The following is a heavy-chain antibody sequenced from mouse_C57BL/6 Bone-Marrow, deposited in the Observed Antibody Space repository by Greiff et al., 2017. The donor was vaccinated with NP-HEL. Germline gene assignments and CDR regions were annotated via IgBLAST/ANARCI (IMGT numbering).Heavy chain of an antibody. Sequence: QVQLQQSGAELARPGASVKLSCKASGYTFTSYGISWVKQRTGQGLEWIGEIYPRSGNTYYNEKFKGKATLTADKSSSTAYMEFRSLTSADSAVYFCARSRYYYGSSTWFAYWGQGTLVTVSA. V-gene: IGHV1-81*01. J-gene: IGHJ3*01. CDR3: ARSRYYYGSSTWFAY. CDR1: GYTFTSYG. CDR2: IYPRSGNT. D-gene: IGHD1-1*01.